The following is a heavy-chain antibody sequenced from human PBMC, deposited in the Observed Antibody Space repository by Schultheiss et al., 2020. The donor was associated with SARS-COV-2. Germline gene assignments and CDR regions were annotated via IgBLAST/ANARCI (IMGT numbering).Heavy chain of an antibody. Sequence: GESLKISCAASGFTFSSYAMSWVRQAPGKGLEWVSAISGSGGSTYYADSVKGRFTISRDNSKNTLYLQMNSLRAEDTAVYYCAKDQGGGLRFLEWSTSNWFDPWGQGTLVTVSS. J-gene: IGHJ5*02. CDR3: AKDQGGGLRFLEWSTSNWFDP. D-gene: IGHD3-3*01. CDR1: GFTFSSYA. CDR2: ISGSGGST. V-gene: IGHV3-23*01.